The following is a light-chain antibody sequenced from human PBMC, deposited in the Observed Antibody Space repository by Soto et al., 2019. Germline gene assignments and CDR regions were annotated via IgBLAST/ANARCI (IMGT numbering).Light chain of an antibody. V-gene: IGKV3-20*01. CDR2: GAS. Sequence: EIVLTQSPGTLSLSPGERATLSCRASQSVSSSYLAWYQQKPGQAPRPLIYGASSRAIGIPDRFSGSGSGTDFTLAISGMEPEDVAVYYCQQYGSSPWTFGQGTKVEIK. CDR3: QQYGSSPWT. J-gene: IGKJ1*01. CDR1: QSVSSSY.